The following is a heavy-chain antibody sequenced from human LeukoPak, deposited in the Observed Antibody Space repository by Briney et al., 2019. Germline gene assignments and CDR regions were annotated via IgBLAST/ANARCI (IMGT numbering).Heavy chain of an antibody. V-gene: IGHV3-7*01. CDR1: GFIFSSFS. CDR3: ARSRSAGY. J-gene: IGHJ4*02. Sequence: GGSLRLSCAASGFIFSSFSVNWVRQAPGKGLEWVANIKRDGSEKYYVDSVKGRFTISRDNAKNSLYLQMDSLRAEDTAVYYCARSRSAGYWGQGTLVTVSS. CDR2: IKRDGSEK.